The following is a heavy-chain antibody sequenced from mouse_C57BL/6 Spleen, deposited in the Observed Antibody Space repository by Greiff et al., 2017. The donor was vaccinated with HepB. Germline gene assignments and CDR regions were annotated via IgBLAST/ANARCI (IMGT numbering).Heavy chain of an antibody. CDR1: GYSFTGYY. CDR2: INPSTGGT. CDR3: ATQRGAWFAY. V-gene: IGHV1-42*01. J-gene: IGHJ3*01. Sequence: EVQLQQSGPELVKPGASVKISCKASGYSFTGYYMNWVKQSPEKSLEWIGEINPSTGGTTYNQKFKAKATLTVDTSSSTAYMQLKSLTSEDSAVYYCATQRGAWFAYWGQGTLVTVSA.